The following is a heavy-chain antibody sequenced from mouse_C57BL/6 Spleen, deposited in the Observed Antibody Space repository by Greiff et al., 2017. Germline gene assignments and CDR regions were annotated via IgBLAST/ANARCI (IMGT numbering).Heavy chain of an antibody. J-gene: IGHJ2*01. D-gene: IGHD3-2*02. CDR1: GYTFTSYG. Sequence: VKLQESGAELARPGASVKLSCKASGYTFTSYGISWVKQRPGQGLEWIGEIYPRSGNTYYNEKFKGKATLTADKSSSTAYVELRSLTSEDSAVYFCARELRLQGDYFDYWGQGTTLTVSS. CDR2: IYPRSGNT. V-gene: IGHV1-81*01. CDR3: ARELRLQGDYFDY.